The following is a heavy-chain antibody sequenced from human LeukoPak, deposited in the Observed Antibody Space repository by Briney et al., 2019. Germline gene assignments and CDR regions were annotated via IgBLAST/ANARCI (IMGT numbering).Heavy chain of an antibody. Sequence: SETLSLTCTVSGGSISSYYWSRIRQPPGKGLEWIGYIYYSGSTNYNPSLKSRVTISVDTSKNQFSLKLSSVTAADTAVYYCARANGPGFDYWGQGTLVTVSS. CDR2: IYYSGST. V-gene: IGHV4-59*01. CDR3: ARANGPGFDY. J-gene: IGHJ4*02. CDR1: GGSISSYY.